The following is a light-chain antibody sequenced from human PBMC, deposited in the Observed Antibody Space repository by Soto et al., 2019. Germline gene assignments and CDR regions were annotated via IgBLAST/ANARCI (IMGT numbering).Light chain of an antibody. CDR3: SSYRTGGPFV. CDR1: SSDVGGYNY. CDR2: EVS. J-gene: IGLJ1*01. V-gene: IGLV2-14*03. Sequence: QSVLTQPASVSGSPGQSITISCTGTSSDVGGYNYVSWYQQHPGKGPKLMIYEVSNRPSGVSNRFSGSKSGNTATLTISGLQAEDEADYYCSSYRTGGPFVFGTGTKVTVL.